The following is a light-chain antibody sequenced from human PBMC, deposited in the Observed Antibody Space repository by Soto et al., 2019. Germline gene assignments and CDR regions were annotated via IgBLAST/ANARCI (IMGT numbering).Light chain of an antibody. J-gene: IGKJ1*01. CDR1: QSISSW. CDR2: DAS. CDR3: QQYNSYWT. Sequence: DIQMTQSPSTLSASVGDRVTITCRASQSISSWLAWYQQKPGKAPKLLIYDASSLESWVPSRFSGSGSGTEFTLTISSLQPDDFATYYCQQYNSYWTFGQGTKVEI. V-gene: IGKV1-5*01.